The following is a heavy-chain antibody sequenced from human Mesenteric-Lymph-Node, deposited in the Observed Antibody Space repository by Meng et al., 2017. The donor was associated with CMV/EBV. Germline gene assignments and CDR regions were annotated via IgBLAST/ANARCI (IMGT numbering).Heavy chain of an antibody. V-gene: IGHV3-48*04. CDR1: GFTFSAYS. D-gene: IGHD2-8*01. Sequence: GGSLRLSCAASGFTFSAYSMNWVRQAPGKGLEWVSHISGNSYTIYADSVKGRFTISRDNAKKSLYLQMNSLRAEDTALYYCARDLYCTNGICTYHYYGMDVWGQGTTVTVSS. J-gene: IGHJ6*02. CDR2: ISGNSYT. CDR3: ARDLYCTNGICTYHYYGMDV.